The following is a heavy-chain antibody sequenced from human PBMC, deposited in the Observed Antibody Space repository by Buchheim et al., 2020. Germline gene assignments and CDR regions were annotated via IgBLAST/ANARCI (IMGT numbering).Heavy chain of an antibody. V-gene: IGHV3-21*01. J-gene: IGHJ4*02. Sequence: EVQLVDSGGGLVKPGGSLRLSCAASGFTFSSYTMTWVRQAPGKGLEWVSSINSNSRYIYYADSVKGRFTISRDNAKNSLYLQMNSLSAEDTAVYYCATDYGGWFAIWGQG. CDR2: INSNSRYI. CDR3: ATDYGGWFAI. CDR1: GFTFSSYT. D-gene: IGHD4-23*01.